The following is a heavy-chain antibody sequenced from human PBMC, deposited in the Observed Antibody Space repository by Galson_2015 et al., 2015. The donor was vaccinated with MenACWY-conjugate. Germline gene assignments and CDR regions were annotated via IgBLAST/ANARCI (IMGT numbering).Heavy chain of an antibody. Sequence: SLRLSCAASGFTFSDYWMHWVRQGPGKGLEWISRIDSDGGRITYADSVRGRFTISRDNAKNTLYLQMNSLRAEDTAVYYCARGGATKLIIVGGITDIWGQGTMVTVS. V-gene: IGHV3-74*01. D-gene: IGHD1-26*01. CDR1: GFTFSDYW. CDR2: IDSDGGRI. CDR3: ARGGATKLIIVGGITDI. J-gene: IGHJ3*02.